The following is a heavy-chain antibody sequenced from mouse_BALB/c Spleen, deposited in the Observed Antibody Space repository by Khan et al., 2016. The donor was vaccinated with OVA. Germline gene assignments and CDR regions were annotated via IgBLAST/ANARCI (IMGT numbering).Heavy chain of an antibody. CDR3: ARIQGGDCDY. D-gene: IGHD3-2*02. CDR1: GYSISSDYA. J-gene: IGHJ2*01. Sequence: EVQLQESGPGLVKPSQSLSLTCTVTGYSISSDYAWNWIRQFPGNKLEWMGYISYSGNTKYNPSLKSRISITRATSKNQFFLQLNFVTIEDTATYYGARIQGGDCDYCGQGTTLTVSS. V-gene: IGHV3-2*02. CDR2: ISYSGNT.